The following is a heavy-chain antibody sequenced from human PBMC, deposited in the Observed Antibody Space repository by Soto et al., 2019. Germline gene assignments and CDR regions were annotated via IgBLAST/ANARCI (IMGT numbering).Heavy chain of an antibody. J-gene: IGHJ5*02. D-gene: IGHD3-16*01. Sequence: QITLKESGPMLVKPTQTLTLTCSFSGFSLNTGGVGVAWIRQPPGKALEWLGIIYWDDDKHYSPSLKTRLTITKDTSKNQVVLTMTNMDPVDTATYYCGHSVVRFFMGAKYLDWLDPWGQGTLVTVSS. CDR2: IYWDDDK. V-gene: IGHV2-5*02. CDR3: GHSVVRFFMGAKYLDWLDP. CDR1: GFSLNTGGVG.